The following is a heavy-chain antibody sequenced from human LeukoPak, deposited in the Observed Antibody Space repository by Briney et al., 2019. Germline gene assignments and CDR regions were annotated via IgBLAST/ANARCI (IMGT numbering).Heavy chain of an antibody. CDR2: IYYSGST. D-gene: IGHD3-22*01. Sequence: SETLSLTCTVSGGSISSYYWSWLRQPPGKGLEWIGYIYYSGSTNYNPSLKSRVTISVDTSKNQFSLKLSSVTAADTAVYYCASSGYYSYWFDPWGQGTLVTVSS. CDR1: GGSISSYY. CDR3: ASSGYYSYWFDP. J-gene: IGHJ5*02. V-gene: IGHV4-59*01.